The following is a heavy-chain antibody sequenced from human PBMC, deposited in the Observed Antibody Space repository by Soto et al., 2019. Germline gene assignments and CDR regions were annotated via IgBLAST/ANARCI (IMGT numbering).Heavy chain of an antibody. J-gene: IGHJ6*02. V-gene: IGHV3-15*07. Sequence: GGSLRLSCAASCFTFSNAWMNWVRQAPGKGLEWVGRIKSKTDGGTTDYAAPVKGRFTISRDDSKNTLYLQMNSLKTEDTAVYYCTTPKIDSSGWYYYYGMDVWGQGTTVTVSS. CDR3: TTPKIDSSGWYYYYGMDV. CDR2: IKSKTDGGTT. CDR1: CFTFSNAW. D-gene: IGHD6-19*01.